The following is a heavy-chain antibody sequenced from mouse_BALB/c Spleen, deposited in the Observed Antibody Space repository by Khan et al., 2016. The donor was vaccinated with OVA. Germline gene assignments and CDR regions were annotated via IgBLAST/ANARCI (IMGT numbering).Heavy chain of an antibody. D-gene: IGHD1-2*01. CDR3: AYSLLHNSMAC. CDR1: GFNIKDTY. J-gene: IGHJ4*01. Sequence: VQLQQSGAEVMKPGASVKLSCTVSGFNIKDTYMHWVKQRPEQGLEWIGRIDPANGNTIYDPKFQGKATMTADTSSNTAYLQLSSLTSEDTAVYYSAYSLLHNSMACWGQGTSVTVSS. V-gene: IGHV14-3*02. CDR2: IDPANGNT.